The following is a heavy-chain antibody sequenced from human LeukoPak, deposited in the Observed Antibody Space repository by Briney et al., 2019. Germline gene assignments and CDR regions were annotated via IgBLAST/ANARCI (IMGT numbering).Heavy chain of an antibody. CDR3: ATQRQQLVRFDY. CDR1: GFTVSSNY. D-gene: IGHD6-13*01. J-gene: IGHJ4*02. CDR2: IYSGGST. Sequence: PGGSLRLSCAASGFTVSSNYMSWVRQAPGKGLEWVSVIYSGGSTYYADSVEGRFTISRDNSKNTLYLQMNSPRAEDTAVYYCATQRQQLVRFDYWGQGTLVTVSS. V-gene: IGHV3-53*01.